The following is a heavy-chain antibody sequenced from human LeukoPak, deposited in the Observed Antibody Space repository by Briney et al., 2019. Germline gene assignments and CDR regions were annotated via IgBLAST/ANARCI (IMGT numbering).Heavy chain of an antibody. CDR1: GFIFSSYA. D-gene: IGHD6-6*01. CDR3: ARVHSSSSYYGMDV. J-gene: IGHJ6*02. CDR2: ISYDGSNK. V-gene: IGHV3-30-3*01. Sequence: QPGRSLRLSCAASGFIFSSYAMHWVRQAPGKGLEWVAVISYDGSNKYYADSVKGRFTISRDNSKNTLYLQMNSLRAEDTAVYYCARVHSSSSYYGMDVWGQGTTVTVSS.